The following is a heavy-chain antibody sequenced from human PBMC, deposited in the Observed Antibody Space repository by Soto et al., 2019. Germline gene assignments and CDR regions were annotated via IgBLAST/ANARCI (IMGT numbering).Heavy chain of an antibody. J-gene: IGHJ6*02. V-gene: IGHV4-34*01. CDR1: GGSFSGYY. D-gene: IGHD3-10*01. Sequence: SETLSLTCAVYGGSFSGYYWSWIRQPPGKGLEWIGEINHSGSTNYNPSLKSRVTISVDTSKNQFSLQLSSVTAADTAVYYCARRGCMDVWGQGTTVTVSS. CDR2: INHSGST. CDR3: ARRGCMDV.